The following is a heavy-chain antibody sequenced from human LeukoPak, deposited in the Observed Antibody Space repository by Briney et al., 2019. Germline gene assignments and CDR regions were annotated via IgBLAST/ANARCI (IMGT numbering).Heavy chain of an antibody. CDR2: ICAYNGNT. Sequence: ASVKVSCKASGYTFTSYGISWVRQAPGQGLEWMGWICAYNGNTNYAQKLQGRVTMTTDTSTSTAYMELRSLRSDDTAVYYCARDVPYYGSGSPSPFDYWGQGTLVTVSS. CDR3: ARDVPYYGSGSPSPFDY. V-gene: IGHV1-18*01. J-gene: IGHJ4*02. D-gene: IGHD3-10*01. CDR1: GYTFTSYG.